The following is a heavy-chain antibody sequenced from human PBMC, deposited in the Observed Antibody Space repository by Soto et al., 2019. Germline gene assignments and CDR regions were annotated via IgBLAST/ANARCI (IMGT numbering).Heavy chain of an antibody. Sequence: PGVPMRVSYGAAWFTISNIYMSWILKTQGKGLEWVSVIYSGGSTYYADSVKGRFTISRDNSKNTLYLQMNSLRAEDTAVYYCASLSIVGATTAFSGVENWFDPWGQGTLVTVSS. CDR3: ASLSIVGATTAFSGVENWFDP. CDR2: IYSGGST. V-gene: IGHV3-53*05. J-gene: IGHJ5*02. D-gene: IGHD1-26*01. CDR1: WFTISNIY.